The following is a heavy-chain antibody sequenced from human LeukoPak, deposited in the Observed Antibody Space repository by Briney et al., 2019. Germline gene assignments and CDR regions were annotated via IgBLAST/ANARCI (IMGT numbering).Heavy chain of an antibody. J-gene: IGHJ4*02. D-gene: IGHD3-22*01. CDR3: ARGHNYYDSSGYYFFDS. CDR2: IYYSGST. CDR1: GASFSTYY. V-gene: IGHV4-59*01. Sequence: SETLSLTCAVSGASFSTYYWSWIRQPPGKGLEWIGYIYYSGSTNYNPSLKSRVTISVDTSKNQFPLRLSSLTAADTAMYYCARGHNYYDSSGYYFFDSWGQGALVTVSS.